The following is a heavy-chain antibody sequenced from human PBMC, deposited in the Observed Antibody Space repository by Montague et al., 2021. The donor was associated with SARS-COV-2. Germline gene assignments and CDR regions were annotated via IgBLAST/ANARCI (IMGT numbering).Heavy chain of an antibody. Sequence: SETLSLTCTVSGGSISSYYWSWIRQPPGKGLEWIGYIYYSGSTNYNPSLKSRVTISVDTSKNQFSLKLSSVTAADAAVYYCARDQTVLEWIWYGMGVWGPGTRVTVSS. CDR3: ARDQTVLEWIWYGMGV. V-gene: IGHV4-59*12. D-gene: IGHD3-3*01. CDR1: GGSISSYY. J-gene: IGHJ6*02. CDR2: IYYSGST.